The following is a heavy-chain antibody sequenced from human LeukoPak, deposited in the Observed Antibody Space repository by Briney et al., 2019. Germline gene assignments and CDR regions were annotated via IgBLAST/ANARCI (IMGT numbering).Heavy chain of an antibody. CDR1: GFTLSDYY. J-gene: IGHJ6*02. V-gene: IGHV3-11*01. D-gene: IGHD6-19*01. CDR3: ANAVSGVYCYYYQGLDV. Sequence: GGSLRLSCAASGFTLSDYYMSWIRQAPGKGLEWVSYISSSGNTIYYADSVKGRFTISRDNAKNSLYLQMDSVRDEDTAVYYCANAVSGVYCYYYQGLDVWGQGTTVTVSS. CDR2: ISSSGNTI.